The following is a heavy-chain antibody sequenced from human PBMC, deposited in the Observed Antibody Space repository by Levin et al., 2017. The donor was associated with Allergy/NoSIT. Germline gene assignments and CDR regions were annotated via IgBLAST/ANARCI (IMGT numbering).Heavy chain of an antibody. J-gene: IGHJ4*02. CDR1: GFSLSTSGVG. Sequence: QTLSLPCTFSGFSLSTSGVGVGWIRQPPGKALEWLALIYWDDDKRYSPSLKSRLTITKDTSKNQVVLTMTNMDPVDTATYYCARAEYSSSSDYFDYWGQGTLVTVSS. CDR3: ARAEYSSSSDYFDY. D-gene: IGHD6-6*01. V-gene: IGHV2-5*02. CDR2: IYWDDDK.